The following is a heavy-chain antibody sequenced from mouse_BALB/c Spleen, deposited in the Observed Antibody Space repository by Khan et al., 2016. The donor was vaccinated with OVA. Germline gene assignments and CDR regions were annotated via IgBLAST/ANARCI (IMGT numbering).Heavy chain of an antibody. CDR2: INYSGNT. CDR3: ARKDYYDYDPFPY. D-gene: IGHD2-4*01. V-gene: IGHV3-2*02. CDR1: GYSITSEYA. J-gene: IGHJ3*01. Sequence: EVKLLESGPGLVKPSQSLSLTCTVTGYSITSEYAWNWIRQFPGNKLEWMGYINYSGNTRFNPSLKSRASITRDTSKNQFFLQLNSVTTEDTATYYCARKDYYDYDPFPYRGQGTLVTVSA.